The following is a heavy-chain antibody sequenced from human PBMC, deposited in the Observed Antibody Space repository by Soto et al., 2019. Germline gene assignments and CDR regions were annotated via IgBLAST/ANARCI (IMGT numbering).Heavy chain of an antibody. J-gene: IGHJ3*02. V-gene: IGHV1-2*02. D-gene: IGHD6-13*01. CDR2: INPNSGGT. Sequence: SVKVSCKASGYTFTGYYMHWVRQAPGQGLEWMGWINPNSGGTNYAQKFQGRVTMTRDTSISTAYMELSRLRSDDTAVYYCARDSSSWHDAFDIWGQGTMVTVSS. CDR3: ARDSSSWHDAFDI. CDR1: GYTFTGYY.